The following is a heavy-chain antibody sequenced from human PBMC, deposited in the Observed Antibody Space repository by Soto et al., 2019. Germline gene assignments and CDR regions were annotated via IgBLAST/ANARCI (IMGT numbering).Heavy chain of an antibody. CDR1: GFSLSISGVG. J-gene: IGHJ4*02. CDR3: AHPYSGNYYYFDY. Sequence: QITLKESGPTLVKPTQTLTLTCTFSGFSLSISGVGVGWIRQPPGKSLEWLALIYWDDDKRYSPSLKTRLNISKDTTKNRVVLTMSKMDLLDTATYYSAHPYSGNYYYFDYWGQGTLVTVSS. CDR2: IYWDDDK. V-gene: IGHV2-5*02. D-gene: IGHD1-26*01.